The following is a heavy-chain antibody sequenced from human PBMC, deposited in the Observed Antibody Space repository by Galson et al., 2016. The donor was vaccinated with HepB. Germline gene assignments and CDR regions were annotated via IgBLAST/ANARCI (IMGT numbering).Heavy chain of an antibody. CDR1: GFTFSSYA. V-gene: IGHV3-30*18. J-gene: IGHJ4*02. CDR2: ISYDGSHQ. Sequence: SLRLSCAASGFTFSSYAMHWVRQAPGNGLEWVAVISYDGSHQYYAASVKGRFSISRDNSKNTLSLQMNSLRAEDTAVYYCAKNDILAGYSAFDYGGQGTLVTVSS. CDR3: AKNDILAGYSAFDY. D-gene: IGHD3-9*01.